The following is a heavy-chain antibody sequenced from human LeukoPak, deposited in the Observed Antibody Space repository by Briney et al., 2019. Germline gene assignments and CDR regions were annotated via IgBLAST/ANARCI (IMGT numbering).Heavy chain of an antibody. V-gene: IGHV3-9*02. CDR2: IGWNSGSI. CDR3: AKGRITMVRANFDY. CDR1: GFTSDDYA. Sequence: GGSLRLSCAASGFTSDDYAMHCVPQAPGTGLEWGSGIGWNSGSIGYAYSAKGRFTISRYNDKNYLYLQMNSLRAEDTALYDCAKGRITMVRANFDYWGQGTLVTVSS. J-gene: IGHJ4*02. D-gene: IGHD3-10*01.